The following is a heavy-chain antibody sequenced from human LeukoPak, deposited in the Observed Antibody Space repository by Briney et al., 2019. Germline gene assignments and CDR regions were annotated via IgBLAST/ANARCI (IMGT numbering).Heavy chain of an antibody. J-gene: IGHJ6*04. CDR1: GYSISSGYY. Sequence: SETLSLTCTVSGYSISSGYYWGWIRQPPGKGLEWIGSIYYSGSTYYNPSLKSRVTISVDTSKNQFSLKLSSVTAADTAVYYCARVPVLRYFDWLLDLDVWGKGTTVTVSS. CDR2: IYYSGST. D-gene: IGHD3-9*01. V-gene: IGHV4-38-2*02. CDR3: ARVPVLRYFDWLLDLDV.